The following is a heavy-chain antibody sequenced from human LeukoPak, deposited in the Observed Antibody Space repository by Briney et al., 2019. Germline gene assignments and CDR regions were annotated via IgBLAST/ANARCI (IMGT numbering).Heavy chain of an antibody. J-gene: IGHJ4*02. D-gene: IGHD5-24*01. CDR2: IKKDGSEK. Sequence: GGTLRLSCAASGFTFSSYGMSWVRQAPGKGLEWVANIKKDGSEKYYVDSVKGRFTISRDNAKNSLYLQMNSLRAEDAAVYYCARRYMATSAEDFDYWGQGTLVTVSS. CDR3: ARRYMATSAEDFDY. V-gene: IGHV3-7*01. CDR1: GFTFSSYG.